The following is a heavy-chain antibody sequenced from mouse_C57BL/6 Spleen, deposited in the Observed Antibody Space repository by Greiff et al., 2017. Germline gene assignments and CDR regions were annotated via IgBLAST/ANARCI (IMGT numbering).Heavy chain of an antibody. Sequence: VQLKQSGGGLVKPGGSLKLSCAASGFTFSSYAMSWVRQTPEKRLEWVATISDGGSYTYYPDNAKNNLYLQMSHLKSEDTAMYYCARRGYLYYAMDYWGQGTSVTVSS. J-gene: IGHJ4*01. V-gene: IGHV5-4*01. CDR1: GFTFSSYA. CDR3: ARRGYLYYAMDY. CDR2: ISDGGSYT. D-gene: IGHD2-2*01.